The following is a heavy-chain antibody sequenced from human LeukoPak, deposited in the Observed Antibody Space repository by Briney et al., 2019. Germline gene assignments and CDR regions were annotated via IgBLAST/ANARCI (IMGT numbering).Heavy chain of an antibody. CDR3: ARVRSGSYCPFGY. J-gene: IGHJ4*02. D-gene: IGHD1-26*01. V-gene: IGHV3-7*01. CDR1: GFTFSSYW. Sequence: GGSLRLSCAASGFTFSSYWMSWVRQAPGKGLEGVANIKQDGSEKYYVDSVKGRFTISRDNAKNSLYLQMNSLRAEDTAVYYCARVRSGSYCPFGYWGQGTLVTVSS. CDR2: IKQDGSEK.